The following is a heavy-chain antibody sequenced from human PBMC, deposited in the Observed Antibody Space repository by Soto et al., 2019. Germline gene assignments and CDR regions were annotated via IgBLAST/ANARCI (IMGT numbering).Heavy chain of an antibody. CDR2: IIPIFGTA. V-gene: IGHV1-69*01. Sequence: QVQLVQSGAEVKKPGSSVKVSCKASGGTFSSYAISWVRQTPGQGLEWMGGIIPIFGTANYAQKFQGRVTITADESTSTAYMELSSLRSEDTAVYYCARRGGSGAVRLYYYYGMDVWGQGTTVTVSS. J-gene: IGHJ6*02. D-gene: IGHD6-6*01. CDR1: GGTFSSYA. CDR3: ARRGGSGAVRLYYYYGMDV.